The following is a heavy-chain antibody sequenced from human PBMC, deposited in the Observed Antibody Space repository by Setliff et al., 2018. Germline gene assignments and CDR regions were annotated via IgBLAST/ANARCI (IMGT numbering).Heavy chain of an antibody. J-gene: IGHJ4*02. CDR3: AKDGDNYNDSGDYYHEFDY. CDR2: ISASGDTT. Sequence: SCAASGFTFSTYDMSWVRQAPGKGLEWVSAISASGDTTYYADSVRGRFTISRDNSKSTLYLQMNSLRAEDTAVYYCAKDGDNYNDSGDYYHEFDYWGQGAQVTVSS. CDR1: GFTFSTYD. V-gene: IGHV3-23*01. D-gene: IGHD3-22*01.